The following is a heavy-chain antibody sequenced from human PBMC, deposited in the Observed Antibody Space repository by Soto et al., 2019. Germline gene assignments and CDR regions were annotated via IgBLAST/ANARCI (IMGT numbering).Heavy chain of an antibody. CDR1: GGTFSSYA. V-gene: IGHV1-69*06. Sequence: SAQVSCKASGGTFSSYASRWVRQAHGQGLEWMGGIIPIFGTANYAQKFQGRVTITADKSTSTAYMELSSLRSEDTAVYYCARGAAHYYYYYGMDVWGQGTTVPVSS. CDR3: ARGAAHYYYYYGMDV. J-gene: IGHJ6*02. D-gene: IGHD6-6*01. CDR2: IIPIFGTA.